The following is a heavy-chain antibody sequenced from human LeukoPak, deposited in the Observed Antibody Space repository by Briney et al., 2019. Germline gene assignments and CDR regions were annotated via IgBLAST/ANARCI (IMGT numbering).Heavy chain of an antibody. CDR3: ARVRGIQLPFDY. J-gene: IGHJ4*02. Sequence: GGSLGLSCAASGFTFDDYGMSWVRQAPGKGLEWVSGINWNGGSTGYADSVKGRFTISRDNAKNSLYLQMNSLRAEDTALYYCARVRGIQLPFDYWGQGTLVTVSS. V-gene: IGHV3-20*04. D-gene: IGHD5-18*01. CDR1: GFTFDDYG. CDR2: INWNGGST.